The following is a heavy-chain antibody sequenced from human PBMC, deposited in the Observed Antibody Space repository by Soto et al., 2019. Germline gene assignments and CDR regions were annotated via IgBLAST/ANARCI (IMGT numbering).Heavy chain of an antibody. Sequence: GGSLRLSCAASGFTFSSYWMHWVRQAPGKGLVWVSRINSDGSSTSYADSVKGRFTISRDNAKNTLYLQMNSLRAEDTAVYYCARVFDHSYNWNYLFDPWGQGTLVTVSS. CDR2: INSDGSST. CDR1: GFTFSSYW. V-gene: IGHV3-74*01. J-gene: IGHJ5*02. CDR3: ARVFDHSYNWNYLFDP. D-gene: IGHD1-7*01.